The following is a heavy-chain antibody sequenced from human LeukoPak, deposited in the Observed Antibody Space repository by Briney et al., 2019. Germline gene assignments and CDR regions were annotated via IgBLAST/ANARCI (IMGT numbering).Heavy chain of an antibody. J-gene: IGHJ6*02. CDR1: GFTFSSYA. Sequence: PGGSLRLSCAASGFTFSSYAMSWVRQAPGKGLEWVSAISGSGGSTYYADSVKGRFTISRDNSKNTLYLQMNSLRAEDTAVYYCAKDHVGATVNYYYYYGMDVWGQGTTDTVSS. D-gene: IGHD1-26*01. V-gene: IGHV3-23*01. CDR2: ISGSGGST. CDR3: AKDHVGATVNYYYYYGMDV.